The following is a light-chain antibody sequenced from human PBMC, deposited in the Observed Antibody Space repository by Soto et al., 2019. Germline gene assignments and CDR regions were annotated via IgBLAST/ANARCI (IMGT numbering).Light chain of an antibody. J-gene: IGLJ2*01. Sequence: QLVLTQSPSASASLGASVKLTCTLSSGHSNYAIAWHQQQPEKGPRYLMKVNSDGSHNKGDGIPDRFSGSRSGAERYLTISSLQSEDEADYHCQTWGTGIVVFGGGTKLTVL. CDR1: SGHSNYA. CDR2: VNSDGSH. CDR3: QTWGTGIVV. V-gene: IGLV4-69*01.